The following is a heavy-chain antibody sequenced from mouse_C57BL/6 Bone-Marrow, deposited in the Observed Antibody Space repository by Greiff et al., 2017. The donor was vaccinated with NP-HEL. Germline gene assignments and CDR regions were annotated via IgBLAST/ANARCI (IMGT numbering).Heavy chain of an antibody. CDR3: ASPGGDYYAMDY. V-gene: IGHV1-64*01. CDR1: GYTFTSYW. Sequence: QVQLQQPGAELVKPGASVKLSCKASGYTFTSYWMHWVKQRPGQGLEWIGMIHPNSGSTNYNEKFKSKATLTVDKSSSTAYMQLSSLTSEDSAVYYCASPGGDYYAMDYWGQGTSVTVSS. J-gene: IGHJ4*01. CDR2: IHPNSGST.